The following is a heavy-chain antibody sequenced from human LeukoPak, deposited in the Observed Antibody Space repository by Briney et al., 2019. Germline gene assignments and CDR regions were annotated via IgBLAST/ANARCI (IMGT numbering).Heavy chain of an antibody. CDR1: GFTFSSYN. J-gene: IGHJ4*02. D-gene: IGHD3-16*01. V-gene: IGHV3-48*01. CDR2: IGGSTTTM. CDR3: ARDRLRGYYDTSGHGIDY. Sequence: GGSLRLSCAASGFTFSSYNMNWVRQAPGKGLEWVSNIGGSTTTMYYADSVKGRFTISRDNAKNSLYLQMNSLRAEDTAVYYCARDRLRGYYDTSGHGIDYWGQGTLVTVSS.